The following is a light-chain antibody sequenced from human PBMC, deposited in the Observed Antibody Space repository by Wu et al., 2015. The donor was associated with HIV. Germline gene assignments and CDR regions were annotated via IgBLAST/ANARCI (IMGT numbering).Light chain of an antibody. CDR1: QSISIW. Sequence: DIQMTQSPSTLSAFVGDRINITCRASQSISIWLAWYQQKPGKAPKLLIYEASSLETGVPSRFSGSGSGTEFTLTISSLQPEDFATYYCQQSYRTPLTFGQGTKLEIK. CDR2: EAS. CDR3: QQSYRTPLT. J-gene: IGKJ2*01. V-gene: IGKV1-5*03.